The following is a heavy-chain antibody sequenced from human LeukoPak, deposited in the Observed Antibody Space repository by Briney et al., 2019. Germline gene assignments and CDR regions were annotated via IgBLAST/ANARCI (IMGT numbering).Heavy chain of an antibody. V-gene: IGHV1-2*02. D-gene: IGHD6-19*01. J-gene: IGHJ5*02. CDR3: ARAPSGEYSSGWYGGGRFDP. CDR2: INPNSGGT. Sequence: ASVKVSCKASGYTFTGYYMHWVRQAPGQGLAWMGWINPNSGGTNYAQKFQGRVTMTRDTSISTAYMELSRLRSDDTAVYYCARAPSGEYSSGWYGGGRFDPWGQGTLVTVSS. CDR1: GYTFTGYY.